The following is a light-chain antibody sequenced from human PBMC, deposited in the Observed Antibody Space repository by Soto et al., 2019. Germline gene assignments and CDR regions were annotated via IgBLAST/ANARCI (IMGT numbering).Light chain of an antibody. J-gene: IGKJ1*01. CDR1: QGISTY. Sequence: DIQMTQSPSTLPASVGDRVTITCRASQGISTYLNCYQQKPGKAPKLLIYAASSLQSGVPSRFSGSGSETDFTLTISSLQPEDFATYSCQQSYSTTWTFGQGTKVDIK. CDR2: AAS. V-gene: IGKV1-39*01. CDR3: QQSYSTTWT.